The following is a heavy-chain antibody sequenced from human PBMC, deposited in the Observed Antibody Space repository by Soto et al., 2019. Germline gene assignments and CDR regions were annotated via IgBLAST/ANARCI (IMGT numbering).Heavy chain of an antibody. CDR1: GFTFSSYS. J-gene: IGHJ6*02. Sequence: GGSLRLSCAASGFTFSSYSMNWVRQAPGKGLEWVSSISSSSSYIYYADSVKGRFTISRDNAKNSLYLQMNSLRAEDTAVYYCARDLKEGLLWFGALYGMDVWGQGTTVTVSS. V-gene: IGHV3-21*01. CDR2: ISSSSSYI. CDR3: ARDLKEGLLWFGALYGMDV. D-gene: IGHD3-10*01.